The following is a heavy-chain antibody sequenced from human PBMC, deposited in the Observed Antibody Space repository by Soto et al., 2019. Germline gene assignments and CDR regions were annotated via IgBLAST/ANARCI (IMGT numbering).Heavy chain of an antibody. CDR3: ARAFKDFDWENWFDP. V-gene: IGHV1-8*01. Sequence: ASVKVSCKASGYTFTSYDINWVRQAAGQGLEWMGWMNPNSGNTGYAQKFQGRVTMTRNTSISTAYMELSSLRSEDTAVYYCARAFKDFDWENWFDPWGQGTLVTVSS. CDR1: GYTFTSYD. J-gene: IGHJ5*02. D-gene: IGHD3-9*01. CDR2: MNPNSGNT.